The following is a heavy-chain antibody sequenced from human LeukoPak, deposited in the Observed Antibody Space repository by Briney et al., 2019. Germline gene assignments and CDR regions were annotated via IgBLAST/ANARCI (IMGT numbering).Heavy chain of an antibody. V-gene: IGHV3-43*01. CDR3: AKDGAPYSGYGGFDY. CDR1: GFTFADYT. Sequence: GGSLRLSCAASGFTFADYTMHWVRQAPGKGLEWVSRICWDGGSTYYADSVKGPFTSSRDNSKNSLYLQMNSLRTEDTALYYCAKDGAPYSGYGGFDYWGQGTLVTVSS. J-gene: IGHJ4*02. D-gene: IGHD5-12*01. CDR2: ICWDGGST.